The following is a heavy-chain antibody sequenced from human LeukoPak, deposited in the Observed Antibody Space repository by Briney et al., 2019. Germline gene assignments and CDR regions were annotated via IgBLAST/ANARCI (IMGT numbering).Heavy chain of an antibody. CDR3: ARDRVGATGDYYYYYMDV. CDR2: IYYSGST. CDR1: GGSISSYY. D-gene: IGHD1-26*01. V-gene: IGHV4-59*01. Sequence: SETLSLTCTVSGGSISSYYWSWIRQPPGKGLEWIGCIYYSGSTNYNPSLKSRVTISVDTSKNQFSLKLSSVTAADTAVYYCARDRVGATGDYYYYYMDVWGKGTTVTVSS. J-gene: IGHJ6*03.